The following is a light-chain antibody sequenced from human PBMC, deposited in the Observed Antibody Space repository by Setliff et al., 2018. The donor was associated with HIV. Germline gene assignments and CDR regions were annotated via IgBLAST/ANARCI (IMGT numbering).Light chain of an antibody. Sequence: ALAQPASVSGSPGQSITVSCTGTISDVGAYNYVSWYQQHPGKAPKLIIYDVSHRPSGVSSRFSGSRSGNTASLTISGLQAEDEADYYCNSYTSTTTVIFGGGTK. J-gene: IGLJ2*01. CDR1: ISDVGAYNY. V-gene: IGLV2-14*03. CDR3: NSYTSTTTVI. CDR2: DVS.